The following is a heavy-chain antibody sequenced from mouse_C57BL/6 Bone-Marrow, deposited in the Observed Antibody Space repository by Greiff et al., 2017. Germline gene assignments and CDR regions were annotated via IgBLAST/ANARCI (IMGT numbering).Heavy chain of an antibody. CDR3: ARSPLYDGYPAWFAY. CDR2: IYPGDGDT. CDR1: GYAFSSSW. J-gene: IGHJ3*01. Sequence: QVQLQQSGPELVKPGASVKISCKASGYAFSSSWMNWVKQRPGKGLEWIGRIYPGDGDTNYNGKFKGKATLTADKSSSTAYMQLSSLTSDDSAVYFCARSPLYDGYPAWFAYWGQGTLVTVSA. D-gene: IGHD2-3*01. V-gene: IGHV1-82*01.